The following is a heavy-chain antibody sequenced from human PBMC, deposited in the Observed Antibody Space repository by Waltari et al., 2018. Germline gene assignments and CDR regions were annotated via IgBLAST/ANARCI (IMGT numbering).Heavy chain of an antibody. CDR1: GGSISSSSYY. V-gene: IGHV4-39*01. Sequence: QLQLQESGPGLVKPSETLSLTCTVSGGSISSSSYYWGWIRQPPGKGLEWIGSIYYSGSPYYHPSLKSRVTISVDTSKNQFSLKLSSVTAADTAVYYCAKTTLKGGIYWGQGTLVTVSS. CDR2: IYYSGSP. D-gene: IGHD3-16*01. J-gene: IGHJ4*02. CDR3: AKTTLKGGIY.